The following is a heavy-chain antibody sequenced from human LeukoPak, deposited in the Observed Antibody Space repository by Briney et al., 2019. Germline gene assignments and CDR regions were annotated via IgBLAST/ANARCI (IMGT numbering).Heavy chain of an antibody. D-gene: IGHD6-6*01. CDR1: GFTFSSSA. J-gene: IGHJ4*02. CDR3: AKGSAAARPYYFDY. CDR2: ISNNGGYT. Sequence: GGSLRLSCAASGFTFSSSAMSWVRQAPGKGLEWVSAISNNGGYTYYADSVQGRFTISRDNSKSTLCLQMNSLRAEDTAVYYCAKGSAAARPYYFDYWGPGTLVTVSS. V-gene: IGHV3-23*01.